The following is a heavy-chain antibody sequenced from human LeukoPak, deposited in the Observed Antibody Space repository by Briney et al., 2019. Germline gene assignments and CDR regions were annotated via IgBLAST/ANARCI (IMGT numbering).Heavy chain of an antibody. CDR2: IKQDGSEK. CDR3: ARDVSYGPPFDP. J-gene: IGHJ5*02. D-gene: IGHD5-18*01. Sequence: GGSLRLSCAASGFTFSSYAMSWVRQAPGKGLEWVANIKQDGSEKYYVDSVKGRFTISRDNAKNSLYLQMNSLRAEDTAVYYCARDVSYGPPFDPWGQGTLVTVSS. V-gene: IGHV3-7*01. CDR1: GFTFSSYA.